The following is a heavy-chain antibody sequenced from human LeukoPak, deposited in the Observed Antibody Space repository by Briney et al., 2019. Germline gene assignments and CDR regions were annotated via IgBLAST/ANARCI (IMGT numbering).Heavy chain of an antibody. J-gene: IGHJ4*02. Sequence: PGGSLRLSCAASGFTFSSYSMNWVRQAPGKGLEWVSSISSSSSYIYYADSVKGRFTISRDNAKNSLYLQMNGLRAEDTAVYYCARRESGLGGYFGYRGQGTLVTVSS. V-gene: IGHV3-21*01. CDR3: ARRESGLGGYFGY. D-gene: IGHD3-22*01. CDR1: GFTFSSYS. CDR2: ISSSSSYI.